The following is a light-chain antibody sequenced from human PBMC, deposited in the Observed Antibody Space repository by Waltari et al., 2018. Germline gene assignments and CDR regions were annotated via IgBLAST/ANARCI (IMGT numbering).Light chain of an antibody. J-gene: IGLJ3*02. CDR2: KDT. CDR1: DFPKQY. CDR3: QSADSSERWV. V-gene: IGLV3-25*03. Sequence: SYDLTQPASVSVSPGQTARITCSGDDFPKQYAYWYQKKPGQAPVLTIYKDTERPSGIPERFSGSTSGTTVTLTITGVLAEDEAQYYCQSADSSERWVFGGGTKLTVL.